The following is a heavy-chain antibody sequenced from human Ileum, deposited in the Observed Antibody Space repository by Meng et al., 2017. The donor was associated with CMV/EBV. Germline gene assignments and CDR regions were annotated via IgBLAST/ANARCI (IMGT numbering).Heavy chain of an antibody. D-gene: IGHD2-15*01. CDR2: IFHTGSA. CDR1: GDSITTSSHF. Sequence: GSLRLSCTVSGDSITTSSHFWGWIRQPPGKGLEWIGNIFHTGSAYYNPSLKSRVTTSVDTSRKQFSLRLSSVTAADTAIYYCARARGGYCSGGPCYGIFNNWGQGTLVTVSS. V-gene: IGHV4-39*07. CDR3: ARARGGYCSGGPCYGIFNN. J-gene: IGHJ4*02.